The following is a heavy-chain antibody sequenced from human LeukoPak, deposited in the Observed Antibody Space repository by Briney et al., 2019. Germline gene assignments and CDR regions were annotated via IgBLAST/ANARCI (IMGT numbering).Heavy chain of an antibody. J-gene: IGHJ4*02. CDR2: IYYSGST. Sequence: SETLSLTCTVSGGSISSYYWSRIRQPPGKGLEWIGYIYYSGSTNYNPSLKSRVTISVDTSKNQFSLKLSSVTAADTAVYYCARGLKYYDFWSGSAMGYYFDYWGQGTLVTVSS. V-gene: IGHV4-59*01. CDR1: GGSISSYY. CDR3: ARGLKYYDFWSGSAMGYYFDY. D-gene: IGHD3-3*01.